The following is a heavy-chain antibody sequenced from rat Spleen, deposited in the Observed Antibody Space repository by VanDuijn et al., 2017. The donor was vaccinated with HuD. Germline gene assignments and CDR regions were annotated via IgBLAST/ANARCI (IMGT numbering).Heavy chain of an antibody. CDR3: ARRHYGYTDYFDY. Sequence: EVQLVESGGGLVQPERSLKLSCAASGFTFSDYYMAWVRQAPKKGLEWVATLSYDNYNTYYRDSVKGRFTISRNNAKSTLFLQVDSLRSEDTATYYCARRHYGYTDYFDYWGQGVMVTVSS. CDR2: LSYDNYNT. D-gene: IGHD1-9*01. V-gene: IGHV5-7*01. J-gene: IGHJ2*01. CDR1: GFTFSDYY.